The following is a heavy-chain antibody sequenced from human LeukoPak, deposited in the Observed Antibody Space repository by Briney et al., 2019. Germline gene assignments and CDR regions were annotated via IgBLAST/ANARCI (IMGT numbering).Heavy chain of an antibody. CDR2: IYYSGRT. CDR3: ARVTGYTIEDYFDY. Sequence: PSETLSLTCTVSGGSISSSNHYWGWIRQPPGKGLECIGSIYYSGRTYYNPSLKSRVTISLDTSKNQFSLKLRSVTAADTAVYYCARVTGYTIEDYFDYWGQGTLVTVSS. D-gene: IGHD3-9*01. CDR1: GGSISSSNHY. J-gene: IGHJ4*02. V-gene: IGHV4-39*07.